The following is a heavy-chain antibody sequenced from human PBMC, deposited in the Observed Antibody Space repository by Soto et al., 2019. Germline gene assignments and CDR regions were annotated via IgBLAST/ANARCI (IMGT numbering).Heavy chain of an antibody. J-gene: IGHJ4*02. V-gene: IGHV4-30-4*01. CDR2: VYYSGTT. CDR3: VTVNLVGAAYYCDY. D-gene: IGHD1-26*01. CDR1: GGSIRNGDYY. Sequence: QVQLQEWGPGLVKPSQTLSLTCTVSGGSIRNGDYYWGWIRQPPGKGLEWIGYVYYSGTTYSHPYLNSRVSISVDTSENQFSLRLTSVTAADTAVYYCVTVNLVGAAYYCDYWGPGTLVTVSS.